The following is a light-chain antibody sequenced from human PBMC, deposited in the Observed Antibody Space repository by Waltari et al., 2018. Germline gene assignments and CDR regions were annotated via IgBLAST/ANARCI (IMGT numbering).Light chain of an antibody. CDR3: QQYNSYSIT. V-gene: IGKV1-5*03. CDR1: QSISNW. Sequence: DIQMTQSPSTLSASVGDRVTITCRASQSISNWLAWYQQKPGKAPKHQIYKASNLESGVPSRFSGSGSGTEFILTINSLQPDDFATYYCQQYNSYSITFGQGTRLEIK. CDR2: KAS. J-gene: IGKJ5*01.